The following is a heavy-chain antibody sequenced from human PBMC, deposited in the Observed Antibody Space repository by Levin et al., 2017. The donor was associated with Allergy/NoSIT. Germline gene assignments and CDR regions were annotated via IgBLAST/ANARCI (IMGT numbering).Heavy chain of an antibody. V-gene: IGHV3-30-3*01. Sequence: GGSLRLSCAASGFSFSTYTMHWVRQAPGKGLEWVARISYDGSKKFYADSVKGRLTISRDNSKNTLFLQMSSLRGDDTAIYYCAREEWELLDYWGQGTLVTVTS. J-gene: IGHJ4*02. CDR1: GFSFSTYT. CDR2: ISYDGSKK. D-gene: IGHD1-26*01. CDR3: AREEWELLDY.